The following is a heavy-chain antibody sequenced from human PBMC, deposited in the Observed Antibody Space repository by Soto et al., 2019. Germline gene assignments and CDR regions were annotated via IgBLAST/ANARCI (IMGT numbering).Heavy chain of an antibody. CDR2: IGYDGSIK. Sequence: QVQLVESGGGVVQPGRSLRLSCAASGFTFSTYGMHWVRQAPGKGLEWVAVIGYDGSIKNYADSVKGRFTISRDNSKNTLYLQMNSLRAEDTAVYYCGKEESGYYLTYWGQGTLVAVSS. CDR3: GKEESGYYLTY. J-gene: IGHJ4*02. D-gene: IGHD3-22*01. CDR1: GFTFSTYG. V-gene: IGHV3-30*18.